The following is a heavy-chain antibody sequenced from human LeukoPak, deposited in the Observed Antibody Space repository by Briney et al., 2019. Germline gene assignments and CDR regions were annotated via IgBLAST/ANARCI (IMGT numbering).Heavy chain of an antibody. CDR1: GFTFRTCG. V-gene: IGHV3-33*01. CDR2: IWYDGSNK. J-gene: IGHJ4*02. Sequence: GGSLRLSCAASGFTFRTCGMHWVRQAPGKGLEWVAVIWYDGSNKYYADSVKGRFTISRDNSRNTLYVQMNSLRAEDTAVYYCARDYGSGSYVVDYWGQGTLVTVSS. CDR3: ARDYGSGSYVVDY. D-gene: IGHD3-10*01.